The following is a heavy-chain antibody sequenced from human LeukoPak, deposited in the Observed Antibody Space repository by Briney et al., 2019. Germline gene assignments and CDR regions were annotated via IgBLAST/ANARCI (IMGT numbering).Heavy chain of an antibody. CDR3: ARETNYYDSSGYYYGYYNWFDP. Sequence: GGSLRLSCAASGFTFSSYWMSWVRQAPGKGLEWVANIKQDGSEKYYVDSVKGRFTISRDNAKNSLYLQMNSLRAEDTAVYYCARETNYYDSSGYYYGYYNWFDPWGQGTLVTVSS. CDR1: GFTFSSYW. CDR2: IKQDGSEK. J-gene: IGHJ5*02. D-gene: IGHD3-22*01. V-gene: IGHV3-7*01.